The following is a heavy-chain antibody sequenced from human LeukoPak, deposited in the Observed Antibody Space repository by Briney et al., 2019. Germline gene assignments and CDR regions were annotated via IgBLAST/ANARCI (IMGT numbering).Heavy chain of an antibody. J-gene: IGHJ4*02. CDR3: AKGPYYDSSGYYDY. CDR2: ISSSGSTI. V-gene: IGHV3-11*04. Sequence: NAGGSLRLSCAASGFTFSDYYMSWIRQAPGKGLEWVSYISSSGSTIYYADSVKGRFTISRDNAKNSLYLQMNSLRAEDTAVYYCAKGPYYDSSGYYDYWGQGTLVTVSS. CDR1: GFTFSDYY. D-gene: IGHD3-22*01.